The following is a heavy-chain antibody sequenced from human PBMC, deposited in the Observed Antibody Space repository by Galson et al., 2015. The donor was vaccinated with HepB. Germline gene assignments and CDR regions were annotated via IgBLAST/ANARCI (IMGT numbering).Heavy chain of an antibody. CDR2: MNPNSGNT. J-gene: IGHJ6*03. Sequence: SVKVSCKASGYTFTSYDINWVRQATGQGLEWMGWMNPNSGNTGYAQKFQGRVTMTRNTSISTAYMELSSLRSEDTAVYYCARWGYSSFYYYYYYMDVWGKGTTVTVSS. CDR1: GYTFTSYD. D-gene: IGHD6-13*01. CDR3: ARWGYSSFYYYYYYMDV. V-gene: IGHV1-8*01.